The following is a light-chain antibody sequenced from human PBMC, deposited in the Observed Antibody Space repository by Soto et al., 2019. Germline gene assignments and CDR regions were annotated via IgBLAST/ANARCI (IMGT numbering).Light chain of an antibody. CDR1: RSDVGTFNL. V-gene: IGLV2-23*01. Sequence: QSALTQPASVSGFLGQSITMSCTGSRSDVGTFNLVSWFQQHPGKAPNLLIFEGTKRPSGVSDRFSGSKSGNTASLTISGLQAEDEADYHCCSYAGTRTSWVFGTGTKLTVL. CDR3: CSYAGTRTSWV. J-gene: IGLJ1*01. CDR2: EGT.